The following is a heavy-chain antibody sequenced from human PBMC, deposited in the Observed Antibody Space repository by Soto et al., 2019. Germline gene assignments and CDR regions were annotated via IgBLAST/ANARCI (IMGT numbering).Heavy chain of an antibody. CDR3: ARDQGRGYSYGA. CDR1: GFTFSSYG. CDR2: IWYDGSNK. V-gene: IGHV3-33*01. Sequence: QVQLVESGGGVVQPGRSLRLSCAASGFTFSSYGMHWVRQAPGKGLEWVAVIWYDGSNKYYADSVKGRFTISRDNSKNTLYLQMNSLRAEDTAVYYCARDQGRGYSYGAWGQGPLVTVSS. J-gene: IGHJ5*02. D-gene: IGHD5-18*01.